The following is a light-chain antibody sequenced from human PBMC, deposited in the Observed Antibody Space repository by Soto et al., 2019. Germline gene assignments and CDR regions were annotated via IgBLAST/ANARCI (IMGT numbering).Light chain of an antibody. J-gene: IGKJ4*01. V-gene: IGKV1-5*01. Sequence: DIQMTQSPSTLSASVGDRVTITCRASQSVRSWLAWYQQKPGKAPKFLIYDAFSLESGVPSRFSGSGSGTEFTLTISSLQPDDFATYYCQQYDNYPLTFGGGTKVEI. CDR1: QSVRSW. CDR2: DAF. CDR3: QQYDNYPLT.